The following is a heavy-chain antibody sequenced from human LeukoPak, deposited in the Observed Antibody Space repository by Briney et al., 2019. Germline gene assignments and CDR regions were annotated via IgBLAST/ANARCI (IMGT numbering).Heavy chain of an antibody. V-gene: IGHV4-34*01. D-gene: IGHD2-2*01. CDR2: INDSGST. CDR1: GGSFSGYY. CDR3: ARTGPTFFVIVPPAYSDY. J-gene: IGHJ4*02. Sequence: SETLSLTCAVYGGSFSGYYWTWIRQPPGKGLEWIGEINDSGSTDYNPSLKSRVTISVDTSKNQFSLNLRSVTAADTAVYYCARTGPTFFVIVPPAYSDYWGQGILVTVSS.